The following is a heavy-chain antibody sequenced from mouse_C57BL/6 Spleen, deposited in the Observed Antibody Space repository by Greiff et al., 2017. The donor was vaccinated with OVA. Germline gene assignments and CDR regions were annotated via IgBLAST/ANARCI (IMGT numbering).Heavy chain of an antibody. CDR3: ARGENWTPYFDY. V-gene: IGHV1-53*01. CDR2: INPSNGGT. CDR1: GYTFTSYW. Sequence: QVQLQQPGPELVKPGASVKLSCKASGYTFTSYWMHWVKQRPGQGLEWIGNINPSNGGTNYNEKFKSKATLTVDKSSSTAYMQLSSLTSEDSAVYYCARGENWTPYFDYWGQGTTLTVSS. J-gene: IGHJ2*01.